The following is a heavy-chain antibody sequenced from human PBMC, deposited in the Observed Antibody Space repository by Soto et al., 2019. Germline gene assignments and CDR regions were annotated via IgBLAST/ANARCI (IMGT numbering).Heavy chain of an antibody. Sequence: QVQLVQSGAEVKKPGSSVKVSCKASGGTFSSYAISWVRQSPGQGLEWMGVIIPIFGPANYAQKFQGRVTITADESTSTAYMELSSLRSEDTAVYYCARGDYDLGAFDIWGKGTMVTVSS. D-gene: IGHD3-22*01. J-gene: IGHJ3*02. CDR2: IIPIFGPA. CDR1: GGTFSSYA. CDR3: ARGDYDLGAFDI. V-gene: IGHV1-69*01.